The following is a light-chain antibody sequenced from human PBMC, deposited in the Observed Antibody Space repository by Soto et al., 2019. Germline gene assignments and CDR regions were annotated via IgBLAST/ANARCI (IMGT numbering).Light chain of an antibody. CDR3: QQRSDWPPT. Sequence: ENVFTQSPSTLSLSPGDTATLSCRATQSVSNYLAWYQQKLGQAPRLLIYDASKRATGIPARFSGSGSGTDFTLTISSLEPEDFAVYFCQQRSDWPPTFGQGTRLE. CDR1: QSVSNY. J-gene: IGKJ5*01. V-gene: IGKV3-11*01. CDR2: DAS.